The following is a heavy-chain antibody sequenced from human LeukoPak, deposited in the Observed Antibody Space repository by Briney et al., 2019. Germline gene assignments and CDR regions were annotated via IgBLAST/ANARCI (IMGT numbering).Heavy chain of an antibody. Sequence: GGSLRLSCAASGFTFSSYWMHWVRQAPGKGLVWVSRINSDGSSTSYADSVKGRFTISRDNAKNTLYLQMNSLRAEDTAVYYCARWGDYGDYPYYYYGMDVWGQGTTVTVSS. CDR3: ARWGDYGDYPYYYYGMDV. V-gene: IGHV3-74*01. CDR2: INSDGSST. D-gene: IGHD4-17*01. J-gene: IGHJ6*02. CDR1: GFTFSSYW.